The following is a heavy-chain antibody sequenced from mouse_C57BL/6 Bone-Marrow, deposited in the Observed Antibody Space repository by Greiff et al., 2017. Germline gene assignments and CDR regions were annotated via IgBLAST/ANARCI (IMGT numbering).Heavy chain of an antibody. D-gene: IGHD2-4*01. CDR1: GFTFSDYG. J-gene: IGHJ3*01. CDR2: ISSGSSTI. V-gene: IGHV5-17*01. Sequence: EVQLKESGGGLVKPGGSLKLSCAASGFTFSDYGMHWVRQAPEKGLEWVAYISSGSSTIYYADTVKGRFTISRDNAKNTLFLQMTSLRSEDTAMYYCAKNDYDKMAWFAYWGQGTLVTVSA. CDR3: AKNDYDKMAWFAY.